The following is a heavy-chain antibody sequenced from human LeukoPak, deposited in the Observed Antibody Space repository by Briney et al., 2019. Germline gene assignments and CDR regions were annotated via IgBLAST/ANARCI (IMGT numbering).Heavy chain of an antibody. D-gene: IGHD6-13*01. CDR3: AKPVWSSSWQYIDY. J-gene: IGHJ4*02. V-gene: IGHV3-9*01. Sequence: GGSLRLSCAASGFTFDDYAMHWVRQAPGKGLEWVSGISWNSGSIGYADSVKGRFTISRDNAKNSLYLQMNSLRAEDTALYYCAKPVWSSSWQYIDYWGQGTVVTVSS. CDR1: GFTFDDYA. CDR2: ISWNSGSI.